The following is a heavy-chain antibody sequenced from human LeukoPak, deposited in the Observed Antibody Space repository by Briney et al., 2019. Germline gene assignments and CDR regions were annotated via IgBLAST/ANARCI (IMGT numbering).Heavy chain of an antibody. CDR2: MNPNTDNT. CDR1: GYTFTSYD. Sequence: ASVKVSCKASGYTFTSYDINWVQQATGQGLEWMGWMNPNTDNTGYAQKFQGRVTMTRNTSISTAYMELSSLRSDDTAVYYCARGEGGAVVSHWGQGTLVTVSS. D-gene: IGHD3-22*01. CDR3: ARGEGGAVVSH. V-gene: IGHV1-8*01. J-gene: IGHJ4*02.